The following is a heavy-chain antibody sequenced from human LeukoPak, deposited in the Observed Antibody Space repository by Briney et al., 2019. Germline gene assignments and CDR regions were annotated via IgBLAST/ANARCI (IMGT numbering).Heavy chain of an antibody. CDR2: IYYSGST. CDR3: ARRGYCSSTSCYEYWFDP. CDR1: GGSISSSSYY. D-gene: IGHD2-2*01. V-gene: IGHV4-39*01. J-gene: IGHJ5*02. Sequence: PSETLSVTCTVSGGSISSSSYYWGWIRQPPGKGVEWIGIIYYSGSTYTTPHLNNRLTISVATSKTQFSLKLTSVTAPGTAVSYCARRGYCSSTSCYEYWFDPWGQGTLVTVSS.